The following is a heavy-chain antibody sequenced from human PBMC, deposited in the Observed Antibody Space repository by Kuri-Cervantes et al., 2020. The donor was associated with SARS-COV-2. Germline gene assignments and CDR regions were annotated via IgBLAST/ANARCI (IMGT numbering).Heavy chain of an antibody. J-gene: IGHJ6*02. CDR2: INAGNGNT. Sequence: ASVKVSCKASGYTFTSSAMHWVRQAPGQRLEGMGWINAGNGNTKYSQKFQGRVTITRDTSASTAYMELSSLRSEDTAVYYCAREYYDSSGYYYYYYYGMDVWGQGTTVTVSS. V-gene: IGHV1-3*01. CDR3: AREYYDSSGYYYYYYYGMDV. D-gene: IGHD3-22*01. CDR1: GYTFTSSA.